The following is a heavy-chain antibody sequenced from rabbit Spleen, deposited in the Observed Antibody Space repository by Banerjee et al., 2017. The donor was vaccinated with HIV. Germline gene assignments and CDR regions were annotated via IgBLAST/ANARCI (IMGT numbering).Heavy chain of an antibody. V-gene: IGHV1S45*01. CDR1: GFSFSSSYD. D-gene: IGHD1-1*01. J-gene: IGHJ4*01. CDR3: GRVNINIDAFDL. CDR2: IDSGSSGFT. Sequence: QEQLVESGGGLVQPGASLTVTCTASGFSFSSSYDMCWVRQAPGKGLEWIACIDSGSSGFTYFASWTKGRFAISKTSSTTVTLQMTRLTAADTATYFCGRVNINIDAFDLWGPGTLVTVS.